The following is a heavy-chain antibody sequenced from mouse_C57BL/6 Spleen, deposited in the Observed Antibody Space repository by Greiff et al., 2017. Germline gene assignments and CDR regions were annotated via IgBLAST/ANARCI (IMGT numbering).Heavy chain of an antibody. CDR2: INPNNGGT. Sequence: VQLQQSGPELVKPGASVKIPCKASGYTFTDYNMDWVKQSHGKSLEWIGDINPNNGGTNYNQKFKGKATMTVDKSSSTAYMELRSLTSEDTAVYYCARGRPPYAMDYWGQGTSVTVSS. V-gene: IGHV1-18*01. CDR3: ARGRPPYAMDY. CDR1: GYTFTDYN. J-gene: IGHJ4*01.